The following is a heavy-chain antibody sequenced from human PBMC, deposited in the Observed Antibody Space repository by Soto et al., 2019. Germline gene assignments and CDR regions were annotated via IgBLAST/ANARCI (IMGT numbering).Heavy chain of an antibody. D-gene: IGHD3-3*01. Sequence: SVKVSCKASGGTFSSYAISWVRQAPGQGLEWMGGIIPIFGTANYAQKFQGRVTITADESTSTAYMELSSLRSEDTAVYYCASPYYVFWSGPKASDYYYGMDVWGKGTTVTVS. CDR3: ASPYYVFWSGPKASDYYYGMDV. V-gene: IGHV1-69*13. CDR1: GGTFSSYA. CDR2: IIPIFGTA. J-gene: IGHJ6*04.